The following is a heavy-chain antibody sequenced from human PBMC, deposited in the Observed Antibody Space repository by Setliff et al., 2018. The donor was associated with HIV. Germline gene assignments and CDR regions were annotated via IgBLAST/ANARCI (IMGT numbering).Heavy chain of an antibody. CDR1: GGTFSSYA. D-gene: IGHD1-26*01. CDR3: ARGRTWELSDAFDI. V-gene: IGHV1-69*10. Sequence: SVKVSCKASGGTFSSYAISWVRQAPGQGLEWMGGFIPLPRIANYPQKFQGRVTITADESMSTAYMELSGLRSEDTAVYYCARGRTWELSDAFDIWGQGTMVTVSS. J-gene: IGHJ3*02. CDR2: FIPLPRIA.